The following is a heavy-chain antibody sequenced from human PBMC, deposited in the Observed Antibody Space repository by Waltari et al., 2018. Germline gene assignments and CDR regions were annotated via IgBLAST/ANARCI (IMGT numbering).Heavy chain of an antibody. D-gene: IGHD4-17*01. J-gene: IGHJ4*02. V-gene: IGHV4-59*01. CDR2: YSGN. CDR1: GGSISSYY. CDR3: ARSYTVTTSPIAGY. Sequence: QVQLQESGPGLVKPSETLSLTCTVFGGSISSYYWSWIRQPPGKGLEWIGYSGNKYNPSLKSRVPISLDTSKNQFSLKLSSVTAADTAVYYCARSYTVTTSPIAGYWGQGTLVTVSS.